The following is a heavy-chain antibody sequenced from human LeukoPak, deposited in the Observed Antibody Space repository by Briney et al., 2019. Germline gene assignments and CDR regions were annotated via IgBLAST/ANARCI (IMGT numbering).Heavy chain of an antibody. CDR2: IYYSGRP. CDR1: GGSISSSSYY. J-gene: IGHJ4*02. CDR3: ARQSHYYDSSGPPDY. V-gene: IGHV4-39*01. D-gene: IGHD3-22*01. Sequence: PSETLSLTCTVSGGSISSSSYYWGWIRQPPGKGLEWIGRIYYSGRPYYNPSLKSRVTISVDTSKNQFSLKLSSVTAADTAVYYCARQSHYYDSSGPPDYWGQGTLVTVSS.